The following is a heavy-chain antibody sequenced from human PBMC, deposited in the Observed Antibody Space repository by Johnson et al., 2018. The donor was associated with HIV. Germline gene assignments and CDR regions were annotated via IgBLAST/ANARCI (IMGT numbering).Heavy chain of an antibody. CDR2: ISYDGSNK. CDR3: AKERKLGGLYPAFDI. D-gene: IGHD7-27*01. Sequence: QVQLVESGGGMVQPGRSLRLSCAASGFTFSNFAMHWVRQAPGKGLEWVAVISYDGSNKYYADSVKGRFTISRDNSKNTLYLQMNSLRAEDTAVYYCAKERKLGGLYPAFDIWGQGTMVTVSS. J-gene: IGHJ3*02. CDR1: GFTFSNFA. V-gene: IGHV3-30-3*01.